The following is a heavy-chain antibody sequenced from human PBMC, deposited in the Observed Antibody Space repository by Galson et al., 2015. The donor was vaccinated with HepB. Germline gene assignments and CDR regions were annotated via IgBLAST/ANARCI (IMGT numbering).Heavy chain of an antibody. CDR3: ARAPPLYGGIPSPIDD. J-gene: IGHJ4*02. CDR2: IDPKSGAT. Sequence: SVKVSCKASGYTFTGYKINWVRQAPGQGLEWMGWIDPKSGATYYAQKFQGRVTMTRGTSISTAYMQLTSLRSDDTALYYCARAPPLYGGIPSPIDDWGQGTLVTVSS. CDR1: GYTFTGYK. D-gene: IGHD5-12*01. V-gene: IGHV1-2*02.